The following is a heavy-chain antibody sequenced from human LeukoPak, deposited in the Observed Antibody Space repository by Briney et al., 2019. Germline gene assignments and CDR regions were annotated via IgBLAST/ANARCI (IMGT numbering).Heavy chain of an antibody. CDR3: AKDPGAAAVGNYMDV. CDR1: GFTFSSYG. J-gene: IGHJ6*03. CDR2: IRYDGSNK. D-gene: IGHD6-13*01. Sequence: QSGGSLRLSCAASGFTFSSYGMHWVRQAPGKGLEWVAFIRYDGSNKYYADSVKGRFTISRDNSKNTLYLQMNSLRAEDTAVYYCAKDPGAAAVGNYMDVWGKGTTVTVSS. V-gene: IGHV3-30*02.